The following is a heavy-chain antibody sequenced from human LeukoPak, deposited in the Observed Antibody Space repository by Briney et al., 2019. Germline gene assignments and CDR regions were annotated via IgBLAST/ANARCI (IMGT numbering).Heavy chain of an antibody. CDR3: ARVQYYYDSSGYYYSDY. V-gene: IGHV1-18*01. J-gene: IGHJ4*02. CDR2: ISAYNGNT. D-gene: IGHD3-22*01. CDR1: GYTFTSYG. Sequence: ASVKVSCKASGYTFTSYGISWVRQAPGQGLEWMGWISAYNGNTNYAQKLQGRVTMTTDTSTSTAYMELRSLRSDGTAVYYCARVQYYYDSSGYYYSDYWGQGTLVTVSS.